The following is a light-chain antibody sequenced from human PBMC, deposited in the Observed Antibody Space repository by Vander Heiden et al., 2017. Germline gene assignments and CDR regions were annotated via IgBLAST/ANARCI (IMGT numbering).Light chain of an antibody. CDR2: EVS. CDR1: SRDVGAYIY. J-gene: IGLJ2*01. V-gene: IGLV2-14*01. Sequence: VPGSPGRSTTNSCTGTSRDVGAYIYVSWYQQHPGKAPKLMIYEVSNRPSGVSNRFSGSKSGNTASLTISGLQAEDEADYYCSSYTSSSTLVFGGGTKLTVL. CDR3: SSYTSSSTLV.